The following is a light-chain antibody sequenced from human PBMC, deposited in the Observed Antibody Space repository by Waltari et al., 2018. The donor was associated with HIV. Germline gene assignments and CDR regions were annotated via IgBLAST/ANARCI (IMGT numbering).Light chain of an antibody. CDR3: QQSLLSPYT. V-gene: IGKV1-39*01. Sequence: DIQMTQSPSSLSASVGDSVIITCRASRPISTYLNWYQQTPGNAPKVLVSGASSLESGVPKRFSGSGSGTFFTLAIDGLHSDDFAIYFCQQSLLSPYTFGQGTKLEVK. CDR2: GAS. J-gene: IGKJ2*01. CDR1: RPISTY.